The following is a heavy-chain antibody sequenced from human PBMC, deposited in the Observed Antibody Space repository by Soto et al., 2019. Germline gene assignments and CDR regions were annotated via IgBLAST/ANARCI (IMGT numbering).Heavy chain of an antibody. D-gene: IGHD4-17*01. Sequence: QVQLQQWGAGLLKPSETLSLTCAVYGGSFSGYYWSWIRQHPGKGLDWIGEINHSGSTNYNPSLMSGGSISVDTSKNQFYLKLSSVTAADAAVYYCARGGGEDYGDYLNWFDPWGQGTLVTVSS. CDR2: INHSGST. V-gene: IGHV4-34*01. CDR3: ARGGGEDYGDYLNWFDP. J-gene: IGHJ5*02. CDR1: GGSFSGYY.